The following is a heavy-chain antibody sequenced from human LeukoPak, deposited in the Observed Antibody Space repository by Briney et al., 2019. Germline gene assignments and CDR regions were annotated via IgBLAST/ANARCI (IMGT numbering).Heavy chain of an antibody. CDR1: GYTFTSYN. CDR2: INPSGGST. V-gene: IGHV1-46*03. Sequence: ASVKVSCKASGYTFTSYNMHWVRQAPGQGLEWMGIINPSGGSTSYAQKFQGRVTMTRDTSTSTVYMELSSLRSEDTAVYYCARAPRAPYDILTGYIFFGYWGQGTLVTVSS. D-gene: IGHD3-9*01. J-gene: IGHJ4*02. CDR3: ARAPRAPYDILTGYIFFGY.